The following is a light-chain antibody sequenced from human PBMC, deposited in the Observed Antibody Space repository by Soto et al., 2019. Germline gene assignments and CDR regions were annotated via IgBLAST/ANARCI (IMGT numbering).Light chain of an antibody. CDR3: QHYGTSSWT. V-gene: IGKV3-20*01. CDR2: GAS. Sequence: EIVLTQSPGTLSLSPGERATLSCRASQSVSSSYLAWYQQKPGQAPRLLIYGASSRATGIPDRFSGSGSGTDFTLIISRLEPEDFAVYYCQHYGTSSWTFGQGTKVDIK. J-gene: IGKJ1*01. CDR1: QSVSSSY.